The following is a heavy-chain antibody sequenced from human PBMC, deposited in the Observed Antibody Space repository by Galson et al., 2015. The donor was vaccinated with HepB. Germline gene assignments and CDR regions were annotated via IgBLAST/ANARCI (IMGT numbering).Heavy chain of an antibody. CDR3: ARGEGYSSGWYGGNQREYFDY. CDR1: GFTFDDYG. D-gene: IGHD6-19*01. Sequence: SLRLSCAASGFTFDDYGMSWVRQAPGKGLEWVSGINWNGGSTGYADSVKGRFTISRDNAKNSLYLQMNSLRAEDTALYYCARGEGYSSGWYGGNQREYFDYWGQGTLVTVSS. CDR2: INWNGGST. J-gene: IGHJ4*02. V-gene: IGHV3-20*04.